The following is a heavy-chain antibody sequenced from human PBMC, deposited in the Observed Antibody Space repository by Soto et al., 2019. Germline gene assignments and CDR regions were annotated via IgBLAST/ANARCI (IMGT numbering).Heavy chain of an antibody. J-gene: IGHJ4*02. CDR3: SLYSLYSSSFPDY. CDR1: CGSISSSSYY. Sequence: TLSLTCTVSCGSISSSSYYWGWIRQPPGKGLEWIGSIYYSGSTYYNPSLKSRVTISVDTSKNQFSLKLSSVTAADTAVYYCSLYSLYSSSFPDYWGQGTLVTVSS. CDR2: IYYSGST. V-gene: IGHV4-39*01. D-gene: IGHD6-13*01.